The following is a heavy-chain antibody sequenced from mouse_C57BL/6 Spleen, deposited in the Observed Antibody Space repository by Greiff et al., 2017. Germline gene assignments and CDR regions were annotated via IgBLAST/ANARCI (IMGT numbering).Heavy chain of an antibody. J-gene: IGHJ4*01. Sequence: EVQGVESGGGLVKPGGSLKLSCAASGFTFSDYGMHWVRQAPEKGLEWVAYISSGSSTIYYADTVKGRFTISRDNAKNTLFLQMTSLRSEDTAMYYCARRGNYYGSSEDYAMDYWGQGTSVTVSS. D-gene: IGHD1-1*01. CDR3: ARRGNYYGSSEDYAMDY. CDR2: ISSGSSTI. CDR1: GFTFSDYG. V-gene: IGHV5-17*01.